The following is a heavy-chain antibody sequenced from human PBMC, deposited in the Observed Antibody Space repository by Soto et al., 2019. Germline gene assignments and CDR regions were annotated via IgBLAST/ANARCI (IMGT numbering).Heavy chain of an antibody. Sequence: PSETLSLTCAVSGGSISSSNWWSWVRQPPGKGLEWIGEIYHSGSTNYNPSLKSRVTISVDKSKNQFSLKLSYVTAADTAVYYCARDEVAAPDNWFDPWGQGTLVTVSS. D-gene: IGHD2-15*01. V-gene: IGHV4-4*02. CDR1: GGSISSSNW. J-gene: IGHJ5*02. CDR3: ARDEVAAPDNWFDP. CDR2: IYHSGST.